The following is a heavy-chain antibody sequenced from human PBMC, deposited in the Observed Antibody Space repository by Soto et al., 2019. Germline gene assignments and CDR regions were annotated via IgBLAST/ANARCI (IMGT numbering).Heavy chain of an antibody. CDR2: VKREIDGATT. J-gene: IGHJ4*02. CDR1: ESTLSNVW. V-gene: IGHV3-15*01. CDR3: TTDPSRDY. Sequence: GGSLRLSCAPSESTLSNVWMSWVRQPPGKGLEWVGRVKREIDGATTDYAAPVKGRFRISRDDSKNTVYLQMNSRRTEDTAVYYCTTDPSRDYWGRGTLVTVSS.